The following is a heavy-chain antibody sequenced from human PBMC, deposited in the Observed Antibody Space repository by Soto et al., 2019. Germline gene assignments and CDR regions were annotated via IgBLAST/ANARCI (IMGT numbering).Heavy chain of an antibody. CDR3: ARGDYYDTSGPFSDAFDI. D-gene: IGHD3-22*01. V-gene: IGHV3-7*04. CDR2: IKPDGSEK. J-gene: IGHJ3*02. Sequence: GSLRLSCAASGFTFSTYWMSWVRQAPGKGLEWVANIKPDGSEKWYVGSVKGRFTISRDNAKNSLYLQMNSLRAEDTAVYYCARGDYYDTSGPFSDAFDIWGQGTMVTVSS. CDR1: GFTFSTYW.